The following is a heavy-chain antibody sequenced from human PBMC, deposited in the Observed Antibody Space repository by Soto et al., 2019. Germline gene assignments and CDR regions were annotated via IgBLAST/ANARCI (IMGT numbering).Heavy chain of an antibody. V-gene: IGHV1-69*13. CDR2: IIPIFGTA. CDR3: ARTYYYGSGRSYYYYGLDV. D-gene: IGHD3-10*01. J-gene: IGHJ6*02. Sequence: SVKVSCKASGGTFSSYAISWVRQAPGQGLEWMGGIIPIFGTANYAQKFQGRVTITADESTSTAYMELSSLRSEDTAVYYCARTYYYGSGRSYYYYGLDVWGQGTTVNVSS. CDR1: GGTFSSYA.